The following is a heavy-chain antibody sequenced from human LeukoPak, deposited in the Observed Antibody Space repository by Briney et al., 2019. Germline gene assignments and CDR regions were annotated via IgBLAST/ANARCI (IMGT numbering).Heavy chain of an antibody. V-gene: IGHV4-4*07. J-gene: IGHJ4*02. CDR2: IYTSGST. CDR3: ARDFYLDGYPYFEY. Sequence: SETLSLTCSVSDGSMKSYHWSWIRQPAGKGLEWIGRIYTSGSTDYNPSLMSRVTILVDTSKNQFSLSLSSVTAADTAVYFCARDFYLDGYPYFEYWGQGTLVTVSS. CDR1: DGSMKSYH. D-gene: IGHD5-24*01.